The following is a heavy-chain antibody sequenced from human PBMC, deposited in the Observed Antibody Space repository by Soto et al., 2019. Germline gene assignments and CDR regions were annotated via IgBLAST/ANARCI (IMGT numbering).Heavy chain of an antibody. CDR3: AKGRASDCPGCTQDY. CDR2: VSGSGDST. D-gene: IGHD2-21*02. J-gene: IGHJ4*02. Sequence: GGSLRLSCAASAFTFSSYAMSWVRQAPGKGLEWVSAVSGSGDSTYYADSVKGRFTISRDNSKNTLYLQMNSLRAEDTAVYYCAKGRASDCPGCTQDYWGQGTLVTVPQ. CDR1: AFTFSSYA. V-gene: IGHV3-23*01.